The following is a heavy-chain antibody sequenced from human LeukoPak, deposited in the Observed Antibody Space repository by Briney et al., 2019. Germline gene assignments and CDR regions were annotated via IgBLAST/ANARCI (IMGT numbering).Heavy chain of an antibody. Sequence: PGGSLRLSCAASGFTFSNYAMSWVRQAPGKGLEWVSTISGSGGSTYYADSVKGRFTISRDTSKNTLYLQMNSPRAEDTAVYYCAKTGAVAPLNWFDPWGQGTLVTVSS. J-gene: IGHJ5*02. D-gene: IGHD6-19*01. CDR2: ISGSGGST. CDR1: GFTFSNYA. CDR3: AKTGAVAPLNWFDP. V-gene: IGHV3-23*01.